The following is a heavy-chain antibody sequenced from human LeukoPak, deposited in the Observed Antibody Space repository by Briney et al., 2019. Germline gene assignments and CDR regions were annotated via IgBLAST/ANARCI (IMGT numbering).Heavy chain of an antibody. V-gene: IGHV3-53*01. J-gene: IGHJ1*01. D-gene: IGHD3-3*01. Sequence: GGSLRLSCAASGFTVSSNYMSWVRQAPGKGLEWVSVIYSGGSTYYADSVKGRFTISRDNSKNTLYLQMNSLRAEDTAVYYRARDGGPSYYDFWSGYPLGYFQHWGQGTLVTVSS. CDR2: IYSGGST. CDR3: ARDGGPSYYDFWSGYPLGYFQH. CDR1: GFTVSSNY.